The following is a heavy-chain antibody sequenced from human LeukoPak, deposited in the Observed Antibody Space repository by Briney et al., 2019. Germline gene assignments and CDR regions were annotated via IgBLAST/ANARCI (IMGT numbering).Heavy chain of an antibody. J-gene: IGHJ4*02. V-gene: IGHV4-34*01. CDR3: ARGVIQLWYRPLGY. CDR2: INHSGST. D-gene: IGHD5-18*01. CDR1: GGSFSGYY. Sequence: SETLSLTCAVYGGSFSGYYWSWIRQPPGKGLEWIGEINHSGSTNYNPSLKSRVTISVDTSKNQFSLKLSSVTAADTAVYYCARGVIQLWYRPLGYWGQGTLVTVSS.